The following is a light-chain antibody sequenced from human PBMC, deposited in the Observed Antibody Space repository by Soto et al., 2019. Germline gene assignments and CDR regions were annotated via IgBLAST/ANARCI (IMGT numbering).Light chain of an antibody. Sequence: DIQLTQSPSFLSASVGDRVTITCRASQGISSSLAWYQQKPGKAPKLLISAASTLQSGVPSRFSGSGSGTEFTLTISSLQPEDFATYYCLQHNSYPPTFGQGTRLEIK. CDR3: LQHNSYPPT. V-gene: IGKV1-9*01. CDR1: QGISSS. J-gene: IGKJ5*01. CDR2: AAS.